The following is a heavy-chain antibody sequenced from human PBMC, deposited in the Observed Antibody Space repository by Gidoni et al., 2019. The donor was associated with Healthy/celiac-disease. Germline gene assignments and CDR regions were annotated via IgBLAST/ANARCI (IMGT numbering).Heavy chain of an antibody. V-gene: IGHV3-15*01. Sequence: EVQLLESGGGLVKPGGSLRLSCAASRFTFSNAWLRWVRQAPGKGLEVVGRIKSKTDGGTTDYAAPVKGRFTISRDDSKNTLYLQMNSLKTEDTAVYYCTTDYCSGGSCQYYYYGMDVWGQGTTVTVSS. D-gene: IGHD2-15*01. CDR1: RFTFSNAW. CDR3: TTDYCSGGSCQYYYYGMDV. J-gene: IGHJ6*02. CDR2: IKSKTDGGTT.